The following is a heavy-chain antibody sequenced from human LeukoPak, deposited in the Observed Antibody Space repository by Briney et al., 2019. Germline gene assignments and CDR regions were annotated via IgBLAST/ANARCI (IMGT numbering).Heavy chain of an antibody. CDR2: ISGSGGST. J-gene: IGHJ6*02. V-gene: IGHV3-23*01. CDR1: GFTFSDYY. CDR3: AKASRTGKRAYYYYGMDV. Sequence: PGGSLRLSCAASGFTFSDYYMSWVRQAPGKGLEWVSAISGSGGSTYYADSVKGRFTISRDNSKNTLYLQMNSLRAEDTAVYYCAKASRTGKRAYYYYGMDVWGQGTTVTVSS. D-gene: IGHD3/OR15-3a*01.